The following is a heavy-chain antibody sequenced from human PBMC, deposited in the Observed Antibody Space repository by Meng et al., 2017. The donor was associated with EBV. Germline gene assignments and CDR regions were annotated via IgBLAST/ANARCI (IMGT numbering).Heavy chain of an antibody. J-gene: IGHJ4*02. D-gene: IGHD3-10*01. CDR2: IYDGGTT. Sequence: QVALHESRPGLGKPSETLSLTCTFSGASVSGGTYHWSWIRQPPGKELEWIGYIYDGGTTIYNPSLKSRVTILVDASKNQFSLKLSSVTTADTAVYYCAKSRSSTPGVVDYWGQGTLVTVSS. CDR1: GASVSGGTYH. V-gene: IGHV4-61*01. CDR3: AKSRSSTPGVVDY.